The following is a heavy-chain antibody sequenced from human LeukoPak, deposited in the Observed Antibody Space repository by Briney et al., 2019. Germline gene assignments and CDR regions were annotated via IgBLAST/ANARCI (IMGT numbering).Heavy chain of an antibody. V-gene: IGHV6-1*01. D-gene: IGHD5-24*01. CDR3: TRANYRAFDI. CDR2: TYYRSNRSKWSS. J-gene: IGHJ3*02. CDR1: GDRVSADSAT. Sequence: SQTLSLTCAISGDRVSADSATWNWIRQSPSRGLEWLGRTYYRSNRSKWSSDYALSVKSRITTSPDTSKNEFSLQLNSVTPEDTAVYYCTRANYRAFDIWGQGTMVTVSS.